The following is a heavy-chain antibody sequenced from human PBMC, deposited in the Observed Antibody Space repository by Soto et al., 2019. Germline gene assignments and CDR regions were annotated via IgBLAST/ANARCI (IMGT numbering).Heavy chain of an antibody. Sequence: QVQLVESGGGVVQPGRSLRLSCAASGFTFRSYGMHWVRQAPGKGLEWVAVISYDGSNKYYADSVKGRFTISRDNSKNTLYLQMNSLRAEDTAVYYCAKDRHYYDSSGYYFDYWGQGTLVTVSS. CDR3: AKDRHYYDSSGYYFDY. V-gene: IGHV3-30*18. CDR2: ISYDGSNK. CDR1: GFTFRSYG. D-gene: IGHD3-22*01. J-gene: IGHJ4*02.